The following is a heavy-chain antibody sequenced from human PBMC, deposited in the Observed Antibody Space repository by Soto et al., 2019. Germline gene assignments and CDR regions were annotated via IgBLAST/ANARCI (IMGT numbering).Heavy chain of an antibody. CDR1: GFTFSSYE. J-gene: IGHJ4*02. Sequence: ESGGGLVQPGGSLGLSCAASGFTFSSYEMIWVRQAPGEGLECLSYITRGGSIIHYAESVKGRFTISRDNAKNSLYLRMTSLRAEDSAVYYCASVWSGYSGAQYWGQGTLVTVSS. CDR2: ITRGGSII. V-gene: IGHV3-48*03. CDR3: ASVWSGYSGAQY. D-gene: IGHD3-3*01.